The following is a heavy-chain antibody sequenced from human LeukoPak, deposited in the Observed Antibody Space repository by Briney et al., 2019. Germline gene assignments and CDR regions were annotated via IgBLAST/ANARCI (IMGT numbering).Heavy chain of an antibody. CDR3: VRRRRDGHVSQDF. J-gene: IGHJ4*02. CDR2: INKDGSEQ. Sequence: GESLRLSCTASGFTFTSYWMTWVRQSPGKGLEWVANINKDGSEQNYVDSVKGRFTLSRDNAKNTLHLQLNSLRVEETAVYYCVRRRRDGHVSQDFWGKGTLVTVSS. CDR1: GFTFTSYW. V-gene: IGHV3-7*01. D-gene: IGHD5-24*01.